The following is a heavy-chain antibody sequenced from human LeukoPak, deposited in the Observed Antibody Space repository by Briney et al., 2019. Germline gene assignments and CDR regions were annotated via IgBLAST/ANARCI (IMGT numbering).Heavy chain of an antibody. CDR2: ISYDGSNK. Sequence: GGSLRLSCAASGFTFSSYAMRWVRQAPGKGLEWVAVISYDGSNKYYADSVKGRFTISRDNSKNTLYLQMNSLRAEDTAVYYCARDYATVSDYYYYYYMDVWGKGTTVTVSS. CDR1: GFTFSSYA. D-gene: IGHD4-11*01. V-gene: IGHV3-30-3*01. CDR3: ARDYATVSDYYYYYYMDV. J-gene: IGHJ6*03.